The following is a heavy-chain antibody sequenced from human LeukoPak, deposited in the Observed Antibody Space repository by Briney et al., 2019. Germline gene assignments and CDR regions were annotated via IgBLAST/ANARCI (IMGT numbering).Heavy chain of an antibody. Sequence: PGGSLRLSCAASGFTFSSYSMNWVRQAPGKGLEWVSSISSSSSYIYYADSVKGRFTISRDNAKNSLYLQMNSLRAEDTAVYYCARDRSLVTTSLFDYWGQGTLVTVSS. J-gene: IGHJ4*02. V-gene: IGHV3-21*01. CDR2: ISSSSSYI. CDR3: ARDRSLVTTSLFDY. D-gene: IGHD4-11*01. CDR1: GFTFSSYS.